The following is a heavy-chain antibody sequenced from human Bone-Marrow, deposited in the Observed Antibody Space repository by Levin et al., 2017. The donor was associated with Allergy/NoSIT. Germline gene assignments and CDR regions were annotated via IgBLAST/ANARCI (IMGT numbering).Heavy chain of an antibody. CDR1: GGSISSPNW. J-gene: IGHJ6*03. CDR3: ARGRFWQHSHYYYMDV. Sequence: SQTLSLTCAVSGGSISSPNWWNWVRQSPGKGLEWIGEIIHNGDVDYNPSFRSRVTLSLDRSRNQFSMRLNSVTAADTAVYYCARGRFWQHSHYYYMDVWGKGTTVTVSS. V-gene: IGHV4-4*02. CDR2: IIHNGDV. D-gene: IGHD3-3*01.